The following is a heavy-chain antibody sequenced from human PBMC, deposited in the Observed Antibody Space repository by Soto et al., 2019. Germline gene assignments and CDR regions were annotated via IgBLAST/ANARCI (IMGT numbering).Heavy chain of an antibody. CDR1: GGTFSSYT. J-gene: IGHJ6*02. V-gene: IGHV1-69*02. Sequence: GASVKVSCKASGGTFSSYTISWVRQAPGQGLEWMGRIIPILGIANYAQKFQGRVTITADKSTSTAYMELSSLRSEDTAVYYCAQTRGGYRILGYYYYGMDVWGQGTTVTVSS. CDR2: IIPILGIA. D-gene: IGHD6-25*01. CDR3: AQTRGGYRILGYYYYGMDV.